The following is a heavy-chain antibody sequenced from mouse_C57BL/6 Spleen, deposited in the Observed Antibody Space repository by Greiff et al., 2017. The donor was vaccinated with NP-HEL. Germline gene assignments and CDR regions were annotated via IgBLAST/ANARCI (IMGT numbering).Heavy chain of an antibody. CDR1: GYSFTSYW. Sequence: VQLQQPGAELVKPGASVKMSCKASGYSFTSYWITWVKQRPGQGLEWIGDIYPGSGSPNYNEKFKSKATLTVDTSSSTAYMQRSSLTSEDSAVECCARGSNLHWYFDFWGTGTTVTVSS. V-gene: IGHV1-55*01. CDR3: ARGSNLHWYFDF. D-gene: IGHD2-5*01. J-gene: IGHJ1*03. CDR2: IYPGSGSP.